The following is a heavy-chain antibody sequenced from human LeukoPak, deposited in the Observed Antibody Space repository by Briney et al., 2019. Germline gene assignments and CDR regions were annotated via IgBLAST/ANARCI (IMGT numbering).Heavy chain of an antibody. Sequence: PSETLSLTCTVSGGSISSYYWSWIRRPPGKGLEWIGYVYYSGSTNYKSSLKSRVTISVDTSKNQFSLKLSSVTAADTAVYYCARTTEGGYSNGYFYYYYMDVWGKGTTVTISS. V-gene: IGHV4-59*01. CDR2: VYYSGST. D-gene: IGHD4-11*01. J-gene: IGHJ6*03. CDR1: GGSISSYY. CDR3: ARTTEGGYSNGYFYYYYMDV.